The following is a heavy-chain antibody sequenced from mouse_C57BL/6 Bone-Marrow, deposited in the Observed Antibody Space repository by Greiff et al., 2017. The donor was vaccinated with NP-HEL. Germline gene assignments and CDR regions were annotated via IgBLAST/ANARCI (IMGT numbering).Heavy chain of an antibody. J-gene: IGHJ2*01. CDR2: ISLVGGYT. V-gene: IGHV5-4*03. CDR3: ARAAGTDFDY. D-gene: IGHD4-1*01. CDR1: GSTFSSYA. Sequence: DVKLVESGGGLVKPGGSLKLSCAASGSTFSSYAMPWVRQTPEKGLEWFAPISLVGGYTYYPANLKGRSTFSRDNAKNNLYLQMSHLKSEDTAMYYCARAAGTDFDYWGQGTTLTVSS.